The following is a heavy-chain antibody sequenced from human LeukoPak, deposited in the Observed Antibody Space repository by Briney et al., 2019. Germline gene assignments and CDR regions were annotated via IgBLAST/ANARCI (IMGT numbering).Heavy chain of an antibody. CDR2: ISYDGSNK. J-gene: IGHJ4*02. V-gene: IGHV3-30*04. D-gene: IGHD6-13*01. Sequence: GGSLRLSCAASGFTFSSYAMHWVRQAPGKGLEWVAVISYDGSNKYYADSVKDRFTISRDNSKNTLYLQMNSLRAEDTAVYYCARDGPSSPRGLTTYYFDYWGQGTLVTVSS. CDR3: ARDGPSSPRGLTTYYFDY. CDR1: GFTFSSYA.